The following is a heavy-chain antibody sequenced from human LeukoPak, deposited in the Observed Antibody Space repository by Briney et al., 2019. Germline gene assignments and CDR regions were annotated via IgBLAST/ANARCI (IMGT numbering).Heavy chain of an antibody. V-gene: IGHV4-59*01. J-gene: IGHJ4*02. CDR2: VYYSGST. CDR1: GDFITAYY. Sequence: PSETLSLTCTVSGDFITAYYWSWIRQPPGKGLEWIGYVYYSGSTEYNPSLRSRVTISLEMSKRQFSLNLTSVTAADTAVYYCASNTGTVFDNWGQGTLVTVSS. CDR3: ASNTGTVFDN. D-gene: IGHD7-27*01.